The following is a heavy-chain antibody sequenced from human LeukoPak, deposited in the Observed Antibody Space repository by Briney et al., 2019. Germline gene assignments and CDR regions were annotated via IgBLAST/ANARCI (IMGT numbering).Heavy chain of an antibody. V-gene: IGHV3-23*01. J-gene: IGHJ4*02. CDR1: GFTFSTYA. CDR2: ISGSGGST. Sequence: GGSLRLSCAASGFTFSTYAMNWVRQAPGKGLEWVSAISGSGGSTYYADSVKGRFTISRDNSKNTLYLQMNSLRAEDTAVYYCAKDTHLGDFDYWGQGTLVTVSS. D-gene: IGHD3-16*01. CDR3: AKDTHLGDFDY.